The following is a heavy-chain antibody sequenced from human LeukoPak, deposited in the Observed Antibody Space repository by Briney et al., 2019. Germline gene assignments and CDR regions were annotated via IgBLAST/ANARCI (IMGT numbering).Heavy chain of an antibody. Sequence: ASVKVSCKASGYTFTAYYMHWVRQAPGQGLEWMGWINPNSGGTNYAQKFQDRVTMTRDTSISTASMELNRLRSDDTAVYYCAKAPLNGDTIGWNFFDYWGQGTLVTVSS. CDR3: AKAPLNGDTIGWNFFDY. J-gene: IGHJ4*02. V-gene: IGHV1-2*02. D-gene: IGHD6-19*01. CDR1: GYTFTAYY. CDR2: INPNSGGT.